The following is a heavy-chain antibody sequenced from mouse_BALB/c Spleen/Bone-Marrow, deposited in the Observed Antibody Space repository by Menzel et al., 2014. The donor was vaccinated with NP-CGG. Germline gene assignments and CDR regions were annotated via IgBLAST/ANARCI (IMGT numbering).Heavy chain of an antibody. CDR3: ARWLLPYGLDY. Sequence: EVQRVESGAELVKPGASVKLPCTASGFNIKDTYMHWVKQRPEQGLEWIGRIDPANGNTKYDPKSQGKATITADTSSNTAYLQLSSLTSEDTAVYYCARWLLPYGLDYWGQGTSVTVSS. V-gene: IGHV14-3*02. CDR2: IDPANGNT. J-gene: IGHJ4*01. D-gene: IGHD2-3*01. CDR1: GFNIKDTY.